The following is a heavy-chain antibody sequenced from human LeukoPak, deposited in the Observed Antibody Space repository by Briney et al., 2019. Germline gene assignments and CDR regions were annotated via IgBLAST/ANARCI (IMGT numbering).Heavy chain of an antibody. CDR2: IYYSGST. J-gene: IGHJ4*02. Sequence: PSETLSLTCTVSGGSISSGGYYWSWIRQHPGKGLEWIGYIYYSGSTYYNPSLKSRVTISVDTSKNQFSLKLSSVTAADTAVYYCARGGREDGYNWGGFVDYWGQGTLVTVSS. CDR1: GGSISSGGYY. V-gene: IGHV4-31*03. CDR3: ARGGREDGYNWGGFVDY. D-gene: IGHD5-24*01.